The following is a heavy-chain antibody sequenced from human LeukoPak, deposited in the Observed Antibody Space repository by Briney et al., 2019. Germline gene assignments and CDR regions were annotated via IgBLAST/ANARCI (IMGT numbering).Heavy chain of an antibody. CDR1: GFTFSSYG. J-gene: IGHJ4*02. V-gene: IGHV3-30*18. D-gene: IGHD3-10*01. Sequence: GGSLRLSCAASGFTFSSYGMHWVRQAPGKGLEWVAVISYDGSNKYYADSVKGRFTISRDNSKNTLYLQMNSLRAEDTAVYYCAKDYYGSGSHFPYYFDYWGQGTLVTVSS. CDR2: ISYDGSNK. CDR3: AKDYYGSGSHFPYYFDY.